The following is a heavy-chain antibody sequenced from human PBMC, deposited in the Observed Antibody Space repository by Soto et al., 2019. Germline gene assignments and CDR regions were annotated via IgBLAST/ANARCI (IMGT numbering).Heavy chain of an antibody. CDR3: ARDTNWFDP. V-gene: IGHV1-69*13. CDR1: GGTLSSYA. CDR2: IIPIFGTA. J-gene: IGHJ5*02. Sequence: GASVKVSCTDSGGTLSSYAISWVRQAPGQGLEWMGGIIPIFGTANYAQKFQGRVTITADESTSTAYMELSSLRSEDTAVYYCARDTNWFDPWGQGTLVTVSS.